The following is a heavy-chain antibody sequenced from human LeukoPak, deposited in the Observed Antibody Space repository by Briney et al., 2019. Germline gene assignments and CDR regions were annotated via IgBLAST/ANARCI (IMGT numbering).Heavy chain of an antibody. D-gene: IGHD6-13*01. V-gene: IGHV3-48*01. J-gene: IGHJ4*02. CDR2: ISSSSSTI. Sequence: GGSLRLSCAASGFTFSSYSMNWVRQAPGKGLEWVSYISSSSSTIYYADSVKGRFTISRDNAKNSLYLQMNSLRAEDTAVYYCARDVDSSSWYTLAIDYWGQGTPVTVSS. CDR3: ARDVDSSSWYTLAIDY. CDR1: GFTFSSYS.